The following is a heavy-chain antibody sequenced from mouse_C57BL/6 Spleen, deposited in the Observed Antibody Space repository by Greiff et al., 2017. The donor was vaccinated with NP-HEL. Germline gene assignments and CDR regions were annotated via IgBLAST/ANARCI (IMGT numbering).Heavy chain of an antibody. CDR2: IDPSDSET. CDR1: GYTFTSYW. Sequence: QVQLQQPGAELVRPGSSVKLSCKASGYTFTSYWMHWVKQRPIQGLEWIGNIDPSDSETHYNQKFKDKATLTVDKSSSTAYMQLSSLTSEDSAVYYCARSFRGLWFDYWGQGTTLTVSS. J-gene: IGHJ2*01. V-gene: IGHV1-52*01. CDR3: ARSFRGLWFDY. D-gene: IGHD1-3*01.